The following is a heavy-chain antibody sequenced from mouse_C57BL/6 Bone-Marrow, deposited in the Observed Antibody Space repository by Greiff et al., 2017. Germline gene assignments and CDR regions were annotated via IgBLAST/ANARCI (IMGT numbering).Heavy chain of an antibody. V-gene: IGHV1-4*01. CDR3: ARSKDDDRRYFDY. CDR2: INPSSGYT. Sequence: VQLQQSGAELARPGASVKMSCKASGYTFTSYTMHWVKQRPGQGLEWIGYINPSSGYTKYNQKFKDKATLTADKSSSTAYMQLSSLTSEDSAVYYCARSKDDDRRYFDYWGQGTTLTVSS. CDR1: GYTFTSYT. D-gene: IGHD2-4*01. J-gene: IGHJ2*01.